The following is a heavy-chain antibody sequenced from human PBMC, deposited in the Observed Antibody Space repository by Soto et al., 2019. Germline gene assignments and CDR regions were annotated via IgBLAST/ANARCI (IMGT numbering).Heavy chain of an antibody. Sequence: GGSLRLSCAASGFTFSTYSMNWVRQAPGKGLEWVSYISGSTRTIYYTDSVKGRFTISRDNAKNSLYLQMNSLRVEDTAVYYCAREGCSSTSCPTPDYWGQGTLVTVSS. CDR3: AREGCSSTSCPTPDY. CDR1: GFTFSTYS. D-gene: IGHD2-2*01. J-gene: IGHJ4*02. V-gene: IGHV3-48*01. CDR2: ISGSTRTI.